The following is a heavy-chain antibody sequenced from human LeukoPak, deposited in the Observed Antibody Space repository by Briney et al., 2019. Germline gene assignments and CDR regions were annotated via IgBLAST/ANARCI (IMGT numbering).Heavy chain of an antibody. D-gene: IGHD1-20*01. CDR1: GFTFSSYG. V-gene: IGHV3-30*18. Sequence: PGGSLRLSCAASGFTFSSYGMHWVRQAPGKGLEWVAVISYDGSNKYYADSVKGRFTISRDNSKNTLYLQMNSLRAEDTAVYYCAKDQGYNWNDGYFDYWGQGTLVTASA. CDR3: AKDQGYNWNDGYFDY. J-gene: IGHJ4*02. CDR2: ISYDGSNK.